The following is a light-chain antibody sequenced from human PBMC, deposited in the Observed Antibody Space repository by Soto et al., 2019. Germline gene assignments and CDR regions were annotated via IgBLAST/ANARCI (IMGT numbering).Light chain of an antibody. Sequence: QSVLTQPPSASGTPGQRVTISCSGSSSNIGSNTVNWYQQLPGTAPKLLIYSNNQRPSGVPDRFAGSKSGTSASLAISGLQFEDEADYNCAAWDDSLNGYVFGTGIKVTVL. CDR2: SNN. J-gene: IGLJ1*01. CDR3: AAWDDSLNGYV. CDR1: SSNIGSNT. V-gene: IGLV1-44*01.